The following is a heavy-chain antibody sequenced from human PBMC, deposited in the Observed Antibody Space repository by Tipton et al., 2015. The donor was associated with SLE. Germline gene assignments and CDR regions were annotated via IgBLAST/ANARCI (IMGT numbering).Heavy chain of an antibody. V-gene: IGHV4-59*11. CDR2: VYHSESS. D-gene: IGHD1-26*01. Sequence: GASISYQYWSWIRQPPGKGLEWIGYVYHSESSNYNPSVKSRVTISVDTSKNQLSLKLTSVTAADTAVYYCARDLGGSYGGGAFDIWGRGTLVTVSS. J-gene: IGHJ2*01. CDR1: GASISYQY. CDR3: ARDLGGSYGGGAFDI.